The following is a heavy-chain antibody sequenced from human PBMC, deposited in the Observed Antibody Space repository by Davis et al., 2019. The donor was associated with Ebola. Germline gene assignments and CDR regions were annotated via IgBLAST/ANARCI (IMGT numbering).Heavy chain of an antibody. Sequence: PRGSLRLSCAASGFTFDDYAMHWVRQAPGKGLEWVSGISWNSGSIGYADSVKGRFTISNDNAKNSLYLQMNSLRAEDTAVYYCARDSANNMVVAATPYYYYGMDVWSQGTTFTVSS. V-gene: IGHV3-9*01. CDR1: GFTFDDYA. D-gene: IGHD2-15*01. CDR2: ISWNSGSI. J-gene: IGHJ6*02. CDR3: ARDSANNMVVAATPYYYYGMDV.